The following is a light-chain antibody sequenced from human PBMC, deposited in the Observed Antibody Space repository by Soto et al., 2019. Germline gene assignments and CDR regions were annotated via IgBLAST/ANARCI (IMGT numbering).Light chain of an antibody. J-gene: IGKJ1*01. CDR2: GAS. Sequence: EIVLTQSPGTLSLSPGERATLSCRASQSVSSSFLAWYQQKPGQAPRLLIYGASSRATGIPDRFSGSGSGTASTLTISRLEPEDFAVYYCQPYGSSSWTFGQGTKVEIK. CDR3: QPYGSSSWT. CDR1: QSVSSSF. V-gene: IGKV3-20*01.